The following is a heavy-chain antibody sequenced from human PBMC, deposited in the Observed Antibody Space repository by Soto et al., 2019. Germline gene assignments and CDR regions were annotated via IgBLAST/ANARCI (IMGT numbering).Heavy chain of an antibody. J-gene: IGHJ6*02. D-gene: IGHD3-22*01. CDR1: GYTFSSYG. Sequence: QVQLVQSGAEVKKPGASVKVSCKASGYTFSSYGISWVRQAPGQGLEWMGWISGYNGNTNYAQKLQGRVTMTTDTSXXPXYXXLRSLRSDDTAVYYCARDSYYDSSGYRDYYYGMDVWGQGTTVTVSS. CDR2: ISGYNGNT. CDR3: ARDSYYDSSGYRDYYYGMDV. V-gene: IGHV1-18*01.